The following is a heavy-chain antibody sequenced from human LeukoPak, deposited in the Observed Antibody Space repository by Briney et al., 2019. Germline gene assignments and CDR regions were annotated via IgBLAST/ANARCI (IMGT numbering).Heavy chain of an antibody. CDR3: ARRLGRSFDY. V-gene: IGHV1-3*04. D-gene: IGHD2-21*01. CDR2: INIGNGNT. Sequence: GASVKASCKPSGYTFINHAIHWVRQAPGQRLEWMGWINIGNGNTKYSQNFQGRITITRDTSATTAYMDLSSLRSEDTAMYYCARRLGRSFDYWGQGTLVTVSS. J-gene: IGHJ4*02. CDR1: GYTFINHA.